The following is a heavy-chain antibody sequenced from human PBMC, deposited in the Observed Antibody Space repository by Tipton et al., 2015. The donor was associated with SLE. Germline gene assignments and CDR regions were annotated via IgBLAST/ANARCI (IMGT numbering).Heavy chain of an antibody. CDR3: ARGNTIFGVGY. CDR1: GGSISSYY. J-gene: IGHJ4*02. CDR2: IYDSGST. D-gene: IGHD3-3*01. V-gene: IGHV4-59*12. Sequence: TLSLTCTVSGGSISSYYWNWIRQTPGKGLEWIGYIYDSGSTNYNPSLKSRVTISVDTSKNQFSLKLSSVTAADTAVYYCARGNTIFGVGYWGQGTLVTVSS.